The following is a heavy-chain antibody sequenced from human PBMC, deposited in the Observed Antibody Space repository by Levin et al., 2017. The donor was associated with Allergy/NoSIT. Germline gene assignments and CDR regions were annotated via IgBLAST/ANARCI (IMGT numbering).Heavy chain of an antibody. CDR3: ARDRYCSSSSCYANFDY. Sequence: GGSLRLSCVASGFTFSSYSMNWVRQAPGKGLQWVSYISTSSSTIYYADSVKGRFTISRDNAKNSLYLQMNSLRDEDTAVYYCARDRYCSSSSCYANFDYWGQGTLVTVSS. CDR2: ISTSSSTI. V-gene: IGHV3-48*02. D-gene: IGHD2-2*01. CDR1: GFTFSSYS. J-gene: IGHJ4*02.